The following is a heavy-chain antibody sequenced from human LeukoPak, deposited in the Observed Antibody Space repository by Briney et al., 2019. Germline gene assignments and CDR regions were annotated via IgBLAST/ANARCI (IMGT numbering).Heavy chain of an antibody. J-gene: IGHJ4*02. CDR3: ATLAATPDY. CDR1: GFTFSSYA. D-gene: IGHD2-15*01. Sequence: GGSLRLSCAASGFTFSSYAMHWVRQAPGKGLEWVAVISHDGSNKYYADSVKGRFTISRDNSKNTLYLQMNSLRAEDTAVYYCATLAATPDYWGQGTLVTVSS. CDR2: ISHDGSNK. V-gene: IGHV3-30*14.